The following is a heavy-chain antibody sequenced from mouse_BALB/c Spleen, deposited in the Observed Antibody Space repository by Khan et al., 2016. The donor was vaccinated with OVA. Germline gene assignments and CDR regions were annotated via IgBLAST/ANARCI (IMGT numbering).Heavy chain of an antibody. CDR3: ARHNYGPFAY. Sequence: EVQLQESGGDLVKPGGSLKLSCSASGFTFSTYAMSWVRQTPEKRLEWVATISSGGDNIFYPDSVKGRFTISRDNAKNTLYLQMSSLRSEDTAIYYCARHNYGPFAYWGQGTLVTVSA. J-gene: IGHJ3*01. CDR1: GFTFSTYA. V-gene: IGHV5-9-3*01. D-gene: IGHD1-1*01. CDR2: ISSGGDNI.